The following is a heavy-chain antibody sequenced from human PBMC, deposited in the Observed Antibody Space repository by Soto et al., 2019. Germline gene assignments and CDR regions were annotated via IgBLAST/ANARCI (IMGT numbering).Heavy chain of an antibody. CDR2: IIPIFGTA. J-gene: IGHJ4*02. Sequence: QVQLVQSGAEVKKPGSSVKVSCKASGGTFSSYAISWVRQAPGQGLEWMGGIIPIFGTANYAQKFQGRVTITADESTSTADMELSSLRSEDTAVYYCARTRDLDYGGNLGIFDYWGQGTLVTVSS. D-gene: IGHD4-17*01. V-gene: IGHV1-69*01. CDR3: ARTRDLDYGGNLGIFDY. CDR1: GGTFSSYA.